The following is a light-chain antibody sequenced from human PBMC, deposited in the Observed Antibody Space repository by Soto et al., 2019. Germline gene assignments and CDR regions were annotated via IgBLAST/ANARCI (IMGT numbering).Light chain of an antibody. Sequence: QSALTQPASVSGSPGQSITISCTGTSSDVGNYNYVSWYQLHPGKAPKLMIYEVSNRPSGVSNRFSGSKSGNTASLTISGLQAEDEADYYCSPYSITSTPVIFGGGTKLTVL. CDR3: SPYSITSTPVI. CDR1: SSDVGNYNY. V-gene: IGLV2-14*01. J-gene: IGLJ2*01. CDR2: EVS.